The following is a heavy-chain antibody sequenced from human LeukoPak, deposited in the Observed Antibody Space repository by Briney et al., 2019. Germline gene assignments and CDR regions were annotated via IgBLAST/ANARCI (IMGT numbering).Heavy chain of an antibody. Sequence: GRSLRLSCAASGFTFSSYAMHWVRQAPGKGLEWVAVISYDGSNKYYADSVKGRFTISRDNSKNTLYLQMNSLRAEDTAVYYCAREIYCSGGSCGDAFDIWGQGTVVTVSS. CDR1: GFTFSSYA. CDR3: AREIYCSGGSCGDAFDI. V-gene: IGHV3-30-3*01. J-gene: IGHJ3*02. D-gene: IGHD2-15*01. CDR2: ISYDGSNK.